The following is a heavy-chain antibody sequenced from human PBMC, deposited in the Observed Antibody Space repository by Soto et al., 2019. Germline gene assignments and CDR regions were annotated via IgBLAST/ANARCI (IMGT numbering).Heavy chain of an antibody. V-gene: IGHV1-69*04. CDR1: GDTFSFYS. Sequence: QVQLVQSGAEVKRPGSSVKVSCKASGDTFSFYSINWVRQAPGLGLEWMGRVTPILSMSNYAQRFQGRVTMTADKSTSTAYMELSGLRSEDTAMYYCATSYGSGYRAFDYWGQGALVTVCS. D-gene: IGHD3-10*01. CDR2: VTPILSMS. CDR3: ATSYGSGYRAFDY. J-gene: IGHJ4*02.